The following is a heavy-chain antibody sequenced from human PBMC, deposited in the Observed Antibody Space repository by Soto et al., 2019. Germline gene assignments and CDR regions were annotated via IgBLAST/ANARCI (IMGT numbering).Heavy chain of an antibody. V-gene: IGHV4-34*01. CDR3: ARGRVLRLYYDILTGSGFAFDI. CDR1: GVSFSGYY. CDR2: INHSGST. J-gene: IGHJ3*02. Sequence: PSETLSLTCAVYGVSFSGYYWIWLRQPPGKGLEWIGEINHSGSTNYNPSLKSRVTISVDTSKNQFSLKLSSVTAADTAVYYCARGRVLRLYYDILTGSGFAFDIWGQGTMVTVSS. D-gene: IGHD3-9*01.